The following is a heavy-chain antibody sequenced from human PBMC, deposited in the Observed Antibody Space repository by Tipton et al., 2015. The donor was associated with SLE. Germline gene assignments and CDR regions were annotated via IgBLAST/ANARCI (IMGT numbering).Heavy chain of an antibody. Sequence: TLSLTCTVSGGSISTYYWSWIRQPPGKGLEWIGYISYSGSTYYNPSLQSRVALSVDTSKNQFSLNLRSVTAADTAVYYCARDRSGGWYFDLWGRGTLVTVSS. D-gene: IGHD3-16*01. V-gene: IGHV4-59*12. CDR2: ISYSGST. J-gene: IGHJ2*01. CDR1: GGSISTYY. CDR3: ARDRSGGWYFDL.